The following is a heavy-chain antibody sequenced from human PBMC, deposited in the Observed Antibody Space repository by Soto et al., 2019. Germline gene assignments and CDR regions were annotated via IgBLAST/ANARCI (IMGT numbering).Heavy chain of an antibody. J-gene: IGHJ4*02. CDR3: ARRYGGTFDY. Sequence: QVQLQESGPGLVKPSETLSLTCTVSGGSISSYYWGWIRQPPGKGLEWIGCIYYSGSTNYNPSLKSRVTISVDTSKNQFSLKLSSVTAADTAVYYCARRYGGTFDYWGQGTLVTVSS. CDR1: GGSISSYY. D-gene: IGHD2-15*01. V-gene: IGHV4-59*08. CDR2: IYYSGST.